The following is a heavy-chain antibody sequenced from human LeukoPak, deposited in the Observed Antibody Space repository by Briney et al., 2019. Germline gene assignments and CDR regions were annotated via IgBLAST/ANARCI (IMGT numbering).Heavy chain of an antibody. Sequence: ASVKVSCKASGYTFTSYDINWVRQATGQGLEWMGWMNPNSGNTGYAQKFQGRVTITRNTSISTAYMELSSLRSEDTAVYYCARGYYYGSGSYYNVVGEFDYWGQGTLVTVSS. CDR2: MNPNSGNT. V-gene: IGHV1-8*03. CDR1: GYTFTSYD. J-gene: IGHJ4*02. D-gene: IGHD3-10*01. CDR3: ARGYYYGSGSYYNVVGEFDY.